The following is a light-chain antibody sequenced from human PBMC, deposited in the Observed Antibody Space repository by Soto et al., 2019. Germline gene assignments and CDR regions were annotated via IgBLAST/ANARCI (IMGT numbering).Light chain of an antibody. CDR2: EAS. Sequence: DIHMTQSPSSLSPSVGDRXXITCXASQNINNYLTWYQQKPGKAPKXXIYEASNLETGVPSRFSGSGSGTDFSFTISSLQPEDIATYYCQQYDYFPISFGRGTRLEIK. J-gene: IGKJ5*01. CDR3: QQYDYFPIS. V-gene: IGKV1-33*01. CDR1: QNINNY.